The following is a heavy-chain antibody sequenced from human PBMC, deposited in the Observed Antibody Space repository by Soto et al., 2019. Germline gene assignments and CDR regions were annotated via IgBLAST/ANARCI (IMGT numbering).Heavy chain of an antibody. CDR1: GGTFSSYT. D-gene: IGHD4-4*01. V-gene: IGHV1-69*08. J-gene: IGHJ6*03. CDR3: ARDGVYSNRRPYYDYYMDV. Sequence: QVQLVQSGAEVKKPGSSVKVSCKASGGTFSSYTISWVRQAPGQGLEWMGRIIPILGIANYAQKFQGRVTITADKSTSTAYMELSSLRSEDTAVYYCARDGVYSNRRPYYDYYMDVWGKGTTVTVSS. CDR2: IIPILGIA.